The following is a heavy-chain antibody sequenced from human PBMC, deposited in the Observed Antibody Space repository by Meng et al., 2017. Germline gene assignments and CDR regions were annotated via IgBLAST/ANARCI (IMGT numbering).Heavy chain of an antibody. Sequence: QVHLQQSGPGLVKPSQTLPLTSSISGDSVSSNSAAWNGIRQSPSRGLDWLGRTSYRSKWYSYYAVSVKSRITIKPDTPKNQFSLQLTSVTPEDTAVYYCARGGGGRGLDYWGQGTLVTVSS. J-gene: IGHJ4*02. D-gene: IGHD3-10*01. CDR1: GDSVSSNSAA. CDR3: ARGGGGRGLDY. CDR2: TSYRSKWYS. V-gene: IGHV6-1*01.